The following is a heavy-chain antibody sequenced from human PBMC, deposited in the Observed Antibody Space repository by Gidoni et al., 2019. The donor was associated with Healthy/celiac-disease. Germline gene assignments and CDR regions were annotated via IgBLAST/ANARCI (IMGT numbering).Heavy chain of an antibody. Sequence: EVQLVESGGGLVQPGRSLRLSCTASGFTFGDYAMSWVRQAPGKGLEWVGFIRSKAYGGTTEYAASVKGRFTISRDDSKSIAYLQMNSLKTEDTAVYYCTRERSRDFWSGNAFDIWGQGTMVTVSS. V-gene: IGHV3-49*04. CDR1: GFTFGDYA. D-gene: IGHD3-3*01. CDR3: TRERSRDFWSGNAFDI. J-gene: IGHJ3*02. CDR2: IRSKAYGGTT.